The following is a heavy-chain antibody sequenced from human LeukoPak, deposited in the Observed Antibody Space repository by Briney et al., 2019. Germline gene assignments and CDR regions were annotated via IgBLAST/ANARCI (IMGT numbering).Heavy chain of an antibody. J-gene: IGHJ5*02. CDR2: IYTSGST. CDR1: GGSISSYY. D-gene: IGHD2-2*02. CDR3: ARAYCSSTSCYRDWFDP. V-gene: IGHV4-4*07. Sequence: SETLSLTCTVSGGSISSYYWSWIRQPPGKGLEWIGRIYTSGSTNYNPSLKSRVTMSVDTSKNQFSLKLSSVTAADTAVYYCARAYCSSTSCYRDWFDPWGQGTLVTVSS.